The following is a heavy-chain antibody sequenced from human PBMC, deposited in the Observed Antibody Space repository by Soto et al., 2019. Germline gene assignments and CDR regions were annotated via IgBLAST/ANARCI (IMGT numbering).Heavy chain of an antibody. CDR2: ISSSSYI. CDR1: GFTFSSYS. D-gene: IGHD2-2*01. V-gene: IGHV3-21*01. CDR3: ARGYIVVVPARSYYYGMDV. Sequence: EVQLVESGGGLVKPGGSLRLSCAASGFTFSSYSMNWVRQAPGKGLEWVSSISSSSYIYYADSVKGRFTISRDNAKNSLYLQMNSLRAEDTAVYYCARGYIVVVPARSYYYGMDVWGQGTTVTVSS. J-gene: IGHJ6*02.